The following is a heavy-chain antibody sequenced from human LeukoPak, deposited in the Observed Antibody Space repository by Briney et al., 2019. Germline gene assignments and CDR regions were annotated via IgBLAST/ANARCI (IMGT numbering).Heavy chain of an antibody. J-gene: IGHJ3*02. CDR3: ARDGKAGSDRAFDI. D-gene: IGHD5-12*01. Sequence: GGSLRLSCAASEFSVGSNYMTWVRQAPGKGLEWVSLIYSGGSTYYADSVKGRFTISRDNSKNTLYLQMNSLRAEDTAVYYCARDGKAGSDRAFDIWGQGTMVTVSS. CDR1: EFSVGSNY. V-gene: IGHV3-66*01. CDR2: IYSGGST.